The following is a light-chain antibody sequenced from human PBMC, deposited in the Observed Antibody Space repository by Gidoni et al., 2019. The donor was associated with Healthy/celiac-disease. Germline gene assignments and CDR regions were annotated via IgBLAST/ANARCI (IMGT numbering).Light chain of an antibody. V-gene: IGLV2-14*01. J-gene: IGLJ2*01. Sequence: QSALTQPASVSGSPGQSLTISCPGTSSDVGGYNYVSWYHQHPGKAPKLMIYDVSNRPSGVSNRFSGSKSGNTASLTISGLQAEDEADYYCSSYTSSSTRVVFGGGTKLTVL. CDR3: SSYTSSSTRVV. CDR1: SSDVGGYNY. CDR2: DVS.